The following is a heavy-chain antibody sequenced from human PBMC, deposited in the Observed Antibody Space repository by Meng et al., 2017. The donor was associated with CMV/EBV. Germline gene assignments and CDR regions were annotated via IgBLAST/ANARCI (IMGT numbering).Heavy chain of an antibody. V-gene: IGHV3-30*02. J-gene: IGHJ4*02. D-gene: IGHD2-2*01. CDR3: AKAQTYQNYFDC. CDR2: IWYDGSNK. CDR1: GFTFSRSG. Sequence: CAASGFTFSRSGMHWVRKAPGKGLEWVAFIWYDGSNKYYADSVKGRFIISRDNSKNTLYLQMNSLRSEDTAVYYCAKAQTYQNYFDCWGQGTLVTVSS.